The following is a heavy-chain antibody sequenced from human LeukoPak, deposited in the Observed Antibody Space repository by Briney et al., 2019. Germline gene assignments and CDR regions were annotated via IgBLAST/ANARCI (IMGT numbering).Heavy chain of an antibody. J-gene: IGHJ4*02. CDR1: GFTFSSYE. CDR2: ISSSGSTI. V-gene: IGHV3-48*03. Sequence: PGGSLRLSCAASGFTFSSYEMNWVRQAPGKGLEWVSYISSSGSTIYYADSVKGRFTISRDNAKNSLYLQMNSLRAEDTAVYYCARGRYYYDSSGYYAAYFDYWGQGTLATVSS. CDR3: ARGRYYYDSSGYYAAYFDY. D-gene: IGHD3-22*01.